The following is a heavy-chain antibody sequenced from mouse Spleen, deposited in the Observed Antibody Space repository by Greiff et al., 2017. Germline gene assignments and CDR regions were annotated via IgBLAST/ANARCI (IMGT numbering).Heavy chain of an antibody. CDR1: GFTFSSYA. J-gene: IGHJ2*01. CDR3: TRDLRGTEYFDY. CDR2: ISSGGDYI. D-gene: IGHD3-3*01. V-gene: IGHV5-9-1*02. Sequence: EVNVVESGEGLVKPGGSLKLSCAASGFTFSSYAMSWVRQTPEKRLEWVAYISSGGDYIYYADTVKGRFTISRDNARNTLYLQMSSLKSEDTAMYYCTRDLRGTEYFDYWGQGTTLTVSS.